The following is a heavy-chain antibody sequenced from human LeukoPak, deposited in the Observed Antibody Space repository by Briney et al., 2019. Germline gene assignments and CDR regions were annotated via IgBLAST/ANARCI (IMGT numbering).Heavy chain of an antibody. J-gene: IGHJ6*02. CDR2: IYYSGTT. V-gene: IGHV4-59*01. Sequence: SETLSLTCTVSGGSISYYYWSWIRQSPGKGLEWIGYIYYSGTTNYNPSLKSRVTISVDTSKNQFSLQLRSVTAADTAVYYCAREDGQTTVPEGMDVWGQGTTVTVSS. CDR3: AREDGQTTVPEGMDV. D-gene: IGHD4-17*01. CDR1: GGSISYYY.